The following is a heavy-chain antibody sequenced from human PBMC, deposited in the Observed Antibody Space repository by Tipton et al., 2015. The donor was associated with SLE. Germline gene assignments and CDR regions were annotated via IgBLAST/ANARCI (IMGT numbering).Heavy chain of an antibody. CDR3: ARGRIAAAFYGMDV. CDR1: GYNFKDFA. J-gene: IGHJ6*02. V-gene: IGHV1-3*02. D-gene: IGHD6-13*01. CDR2: SNAGNGDT. Sequence: QSGPEVKEPGASVKVSCKASGYNFKDFAIHWVRQAPGQRLEWMGWSNAGNGDTRFSQEFQDRVTISRGTFASTVYMELTSLRSEDTAVYYCARGRIAAAFYGMDVWGQGTTVTVSS.